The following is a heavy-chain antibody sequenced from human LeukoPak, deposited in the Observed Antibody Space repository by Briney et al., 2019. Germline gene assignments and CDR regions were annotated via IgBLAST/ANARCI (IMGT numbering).Heavy chain of an antibody. V-gene: IGHV4-59*01. Sequence: SETLSLTCTVSGGSFSSYFWSWIRQPPGKGLEWIGYIYYSGSTHYNSSLKSRVTISLDTSRSQFSLKLSSVTAADTAVYYCARQLGDRLLFDYWGQGTLVTVSS. D-gene: IGHD2-21*01. J-gene: IGHJ4*02. CDR3: ARQLGDRLLFDY. CDR2: IYYSGST. CDR1: GGSFSSYF.